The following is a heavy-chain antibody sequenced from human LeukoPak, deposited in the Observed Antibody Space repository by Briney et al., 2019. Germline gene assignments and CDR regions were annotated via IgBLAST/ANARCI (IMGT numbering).Heavy chain of an antibody. CDR2: IIPIFGTA. J-gene: IGHJ4*02. V-gene: IGHV1-69*06. Sequence: SVKVSCKASGGTFSSYAISWVRQAPGQGLEWMGGIIPIFGTANYAQKFQGRVTITADKSTSTAYMELSSLRSEDTAVYYCTTETYQFSSGWSFDYWGQGTLVTVSS. D-gene: IGHD6-19*01. CDR1: GGTFSSYA. CDR3: TTETYQFSSGWSFDY.